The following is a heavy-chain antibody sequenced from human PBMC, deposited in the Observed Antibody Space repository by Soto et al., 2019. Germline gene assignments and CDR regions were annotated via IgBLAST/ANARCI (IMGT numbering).Heavy chain of an antibody. CDR2: INPNSGDT. D-gene: IGHD1-26*01. V-gene: IGHV1-2*02. CDR3: AKGGAIVAAGARVYLYNAMDV. Sequence: ASVKVSCKASGYTFTGYYVHWVRQAPGQGLEWMGWINPNSGDTYLAQRFQGRVTMNRDTSIGTAYMELRGLTSDDTAEYYCAKGGAIVAAGARVYLYNAMDVWGQGTTVTVYS. J-gene: IGHJ6*02. CDR1: GYTFTGYY.